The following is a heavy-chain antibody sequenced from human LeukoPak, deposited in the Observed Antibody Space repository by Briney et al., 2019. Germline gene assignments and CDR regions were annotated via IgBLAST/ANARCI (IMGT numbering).Heavy chain of an antibody. Sequence: KPGGSLRLSCAASGFTFSDYYMSWIRQAPGKGLEWVSYISSSGSTIYYADSVKGRFTISRDDAKNSLYLQMNSLRAEDTAVYYCASPEDFWSGFDYWGQGTLVTVSS. V-gene: IGHV3-11*04. CDR3: ASPEDFWSGFDY. CDR1: GFTFSDYY. J-gene: IGHJ4*02. CDR2: ISSSGSTI. D-gene: IGHD3-3*01.